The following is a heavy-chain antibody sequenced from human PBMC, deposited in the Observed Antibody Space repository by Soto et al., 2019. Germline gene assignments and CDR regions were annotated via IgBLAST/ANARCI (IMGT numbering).Heavy chain of an antibody. Sequence: ASVKVSCKASGYTFTNFGISWVRQAPGQGLEWMGWISAYNGNTKYAQKFQGRVTMTTDTSASTAYMELSSLRSEDTAVYYCARSIVVVTALDYWGQGTLVTVSS. J-gene: IGHJ4*02. CDR2: ISAYNGNT. V-gene: IGHV1-18*01. D-gene: IGHD2-21*02. CDR3: ARSIVVVTALDY. CDR1: GYTFTNFG.